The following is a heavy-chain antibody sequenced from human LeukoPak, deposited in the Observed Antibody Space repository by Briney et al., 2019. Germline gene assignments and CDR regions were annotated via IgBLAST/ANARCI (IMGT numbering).Heavy chain of an antibody. J-gene: IGHJ4*02. Sequence: PGRSLRLSCAASGFTFSSYAMHWVRQAPGKGLEWVAVISYDGSNKYYADSVKGRFTISRDNSKNTLYLQMNSLRAEDTAVYYCARAIRYFDWSFDYWGQGTLVTVSS. CDR2: ISYDGSNK. CDR3: ARAIRYFDWSFDY. CDR1: GFTFSSYA. D-gene: IGHD3-9*01. V-gene: IGHV3-30-3*01.